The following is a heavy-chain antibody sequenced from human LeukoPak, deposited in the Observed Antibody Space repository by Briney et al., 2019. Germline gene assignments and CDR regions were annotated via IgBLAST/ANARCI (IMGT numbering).Heavy chain of an antibody. Sequence: GASLKISFKGSGSRFTSYWIGWVRQMPGKGLEWMGIIYPGDSDTRYSPSFQGQVTISADKSISTAYLQWSSLKASDTAMYYCARLYYYYYLDVWGKGTTVTVSS. CDR1: GSRFTSYW. CDR2: IYPGDSDT. V-gene: IGHV5-51*01. CDR3: ARLYYYYYLDV. J-gene: IGHJ6*03.